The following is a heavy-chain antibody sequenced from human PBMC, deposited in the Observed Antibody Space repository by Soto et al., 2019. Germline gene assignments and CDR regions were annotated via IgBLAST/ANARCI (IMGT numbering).Heavy chain of an antibody. V-gene: IGHV1-46*01. CDR3: ARGGAADWFDP. D-gene: IGHD6-13*01. J-gene: IGHJ5*02. CDR1: GYTFTSYY. CDR2: INPSGGST. Sequence: ASVKVSCKASGYTFTSYYMHWVRQAPGQGLEWMGIINPSGGSTSYAQKFQGRVTMTRDTSTSTVYMELSSLRPEDTDVYYCARGGAADWFDPWGQGTLVTVSS.